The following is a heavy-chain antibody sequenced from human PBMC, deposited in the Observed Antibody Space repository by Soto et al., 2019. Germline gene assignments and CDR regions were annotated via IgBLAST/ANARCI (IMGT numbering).Heavy chain of an antibody. CDR1: GGSFSGYY. J-gene: IGHJ5*02. V-gene: IGHV4-34*01. CDR2: INHSGST. Sequence: QVQLQQWGAGLLKPSETLSLTCAVYGGSFSGYYWSWIRQPPGNGLEWIGEINHSGSTNYNPSLKSRVTISVDTSKNQFSLKLSSVTAADTAVYYCASLSPGYSYGTTYNWFDPWGQGTLVTVSS. D-gene: IGHD5-18*01. CDR3: ASLSPGYSYGTTYNWFDP.